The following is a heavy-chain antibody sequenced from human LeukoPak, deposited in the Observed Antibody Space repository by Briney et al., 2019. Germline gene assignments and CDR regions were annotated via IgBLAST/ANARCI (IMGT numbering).Heavy chain of an antibody. D-gene: IGHD2-15*01. CDR3: AKGAIAALNAYFDY. CDR1: GFTFGDYA. V-gene: IGHV3-49*03. J-gene: IGHJ4*02. Sequence: PGRSLRLSCTASGFTFGDYALSWFRQAPGKGLEWVGFIRSKAYGGTPEYAASVKGRFTISRDDSKNIAYLQMNSLKTEDTAVYYCAKGAIAALNAYFDYWGQGTLVTVYS. CDR2: IRSKAYGGTP.